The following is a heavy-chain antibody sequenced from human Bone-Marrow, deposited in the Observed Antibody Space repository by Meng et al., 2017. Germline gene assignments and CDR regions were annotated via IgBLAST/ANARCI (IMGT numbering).Heavy chain of an antibody. Sequence: GESLKISCAASGFTFSDHYMEWVRQAPGKGLEWVGRIRNKAKSYTTEYAASVKGRFSISRDDSKKTVYLQMNSLKTEDTAVYYCARGKGAEAGSKNWLDPWGQGTLVTVSS. CDR2: IRNKAKSYTT. V-gene: IGHV3-72*01. CDR1: GFTFSDHY. CDR3: ARGKGAEAGSKNWLDP. D-gene: IGHD6-19*01. J-gene: IGHJ5*02.